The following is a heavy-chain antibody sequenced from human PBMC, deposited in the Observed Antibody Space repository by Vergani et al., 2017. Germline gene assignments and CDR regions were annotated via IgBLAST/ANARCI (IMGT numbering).Heavy chain of an antibody. CDR1: GFTFSSYS. Sequence: EVQLVESGGGLVQPGGSLRISCAASGFTFSSYSMNWVRQAPGKGLEWVSYISSSSSTIYYADSVKGRFTISRDNAKNSLYLQMNSLRDEDTAVYYCARDPSIAAAYIDAFDIWGQGTMVTVSS. V-gene: IGHV3-48*02. D-gene: IGHD6-13*01. CDR2: ISSSSSTI. CDR3: ARDPSIAAAYIDAFDI. J-gene: IGHJ3*02.